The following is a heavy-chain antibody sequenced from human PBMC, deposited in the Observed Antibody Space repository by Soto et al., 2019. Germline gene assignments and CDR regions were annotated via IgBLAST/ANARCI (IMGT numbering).Heavy chain of an antibody. D-gene: IGHD6-13*01. CDR3: ARYRFSGSRWSKFDY. V-gene: IGHV4-31*03. CDR2: IYHTGST. CDR1: GVTVSSDVYY. Sequence: SETLSLTCTVSGVTVSSDVYYWSWIRQRPGRGLEWIGNIYHTGSTYYSPSLKSRVVISLDTSRNQFSLRLISVTAADTAVYFCARYRFSGSRWSKFDYWGQGTLVTVSS. J-gene: IGHJ4*02.